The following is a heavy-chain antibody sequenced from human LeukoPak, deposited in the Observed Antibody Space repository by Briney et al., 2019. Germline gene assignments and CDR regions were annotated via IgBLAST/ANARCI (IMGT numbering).Heavy chain of an antibody. V-gene: IGHV4-4*07. CDR2: IYTSGST. J-gene: IGHJ4*02. Sequence: SETLSLTCTVSGGSISSYYWSWIRQPAGKGLEWIGRIYTSGSTNYNPSLKSRVTMSVDTSKNQFSLKLSSVTAADTAVYYCARALPDYYDSSGSSHFDYWGQGTLVTVSS. D-gene: IGHD3-22*01. CDR1: GGSISSYY. CDR3: ARALPDYYDSSGSSHFDY.